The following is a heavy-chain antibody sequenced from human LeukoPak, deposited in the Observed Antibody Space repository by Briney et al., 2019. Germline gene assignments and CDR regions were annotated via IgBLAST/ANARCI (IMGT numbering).Heavy chain of an antibody. CDR1: GFTFSSDW. V-gene: IGHV3-74*01. Sequence: GGSLRLSCAASGFTFSSDWIHWVRQAPGKGLVWVSRINSDGSSTIYADSVKGRFTISRDNSKNTLYLQMNSLRAEDTAVYYCARDDSGREYWGQGTLVTVSS. D-gene: IGHD3-10*01. J-gene: IGHJ4*02. CDR2: INSDGSST. CDR3: ARDDSGREY.